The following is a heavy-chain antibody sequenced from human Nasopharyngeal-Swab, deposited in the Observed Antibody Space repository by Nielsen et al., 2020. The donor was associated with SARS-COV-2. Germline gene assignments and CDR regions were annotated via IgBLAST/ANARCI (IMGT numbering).Heavy chain of an antibody. D-gene: IGHD3-10*01. CDR2: IYHSGST. Sequence: WIRQPPGKGLEWIGYIYHSGSTYYNPSLKSRVTISVDRSKNQFSLKLSSVTAADTAVYYCGREGILWFGEEMWLFFDYWGQGTLVTVSS. V-gene: IGHV4-30-2*01. J-gene: IGHJ4*02. CDR3: GREGILWFGEEMWLFFDY.